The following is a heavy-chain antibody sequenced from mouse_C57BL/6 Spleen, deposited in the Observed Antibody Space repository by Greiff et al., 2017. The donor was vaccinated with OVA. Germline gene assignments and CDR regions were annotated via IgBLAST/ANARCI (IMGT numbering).Heavy chain of an antibody. CDR3: ARHEDDNDAMDY. CDR2: FYPGSGSI. Sequence: VKLMESGAELVKPGASVKLSCKASGYTFTEYTIHWVKQRSGQGLEWIGWFYPGSGSIKYNEKFKDKATLTADKSSSTVYMELSRLTSEDSAVYFCARHEDDNDAMDYWGQGTSVTVSS. J-gene: IGHJ4*01. D-gene: IGHD1-3*01. CDR1: GYTFTEYT. V-gene: IGHV1-62-2*01.